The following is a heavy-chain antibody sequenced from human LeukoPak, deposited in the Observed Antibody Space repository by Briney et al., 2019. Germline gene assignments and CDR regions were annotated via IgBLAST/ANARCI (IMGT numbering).Heavy chain of an antibody. CDR1: GGTFSSYA. J-gene: IGHJ5*02. CDR2: IIPILGIA. Sequence: SVKVSCKASGGTFSSYAISWVRQAPGQGLEWMGRIIPILGIANYAQKFQGRVTITADKSTSTAYMELSSLRSEDTAVYYCARGPYYYDSSGYYHMNNWFDPWGQGTLVTVSP. CDR3: ARGPYYYDSSGYYHMNNWFDP. V-gene: IGHV1-69*04. D-gene: IGHD3-22*01.